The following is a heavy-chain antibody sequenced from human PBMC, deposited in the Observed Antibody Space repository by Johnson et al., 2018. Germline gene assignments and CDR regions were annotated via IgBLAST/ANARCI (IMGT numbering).Heavy chain of an antibody. Sequence: VQLVQSGGGVVQPGRSLXLSXAGSGFTFSSYAMHWVRQAPGKGLGWVEVISYDGNKKYHADSVKGRFTISRDNSKNTLYLQMTSLRGEDTAVYYCAKDSDVWGQGTTVTVSS. J-gene: IGHJ6*02. CDR3: AKDSDV. V-gene: IGHV3-30*18. CDR2: ISYDGNKK. CDR1: GFTFSSYA.